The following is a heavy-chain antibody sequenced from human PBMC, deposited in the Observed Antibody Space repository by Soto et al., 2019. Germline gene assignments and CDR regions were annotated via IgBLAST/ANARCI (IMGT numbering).Heavy chain of an antibody. CDR1: GYTLTELS. CDR2: FDPEDGET. D-gene: IGHD3-16*02. CDR3: ATDLSSRDGFGP. V-gene: IGHV1-24*01. J-gene: IGHJ5*02. Sequence: ASVKVSCKVSGYTLTELSMHWVRQAPGKGLEWMGGFDPEDGETIYAQKFQGRVTMTEDTSTDTAYMELSSLRSEDTAVYYCATDLSSRDGFGPWGQGTLVTVSS.